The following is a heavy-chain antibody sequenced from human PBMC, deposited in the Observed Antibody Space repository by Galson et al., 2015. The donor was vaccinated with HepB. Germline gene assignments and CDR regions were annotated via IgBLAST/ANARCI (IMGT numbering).Heavy chain of an antibody. CDR2: IDWDDDK. V-gene: IGHV2-70*11. D-gene: IGHD4-11*01. CDR1: GFSLTTSAMC. Sequence: PALVKPTQTLTLTCTFSGFSLTTSAMCVSWIRQPPGKALEWLARIDWDDDKYYSTSLKTRLTISKDTSKNQVVLTMTNMDPVDTATYYCARTVHDYGNHDAFDIWGQGTMVTVSS. J-gene: IGHJ3*02. CDR3: ARTVHDYGNHDAFDI.